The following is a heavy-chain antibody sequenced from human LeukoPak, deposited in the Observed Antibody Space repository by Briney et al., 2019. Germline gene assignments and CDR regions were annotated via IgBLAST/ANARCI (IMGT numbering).Heavy chain of an antibody. Sequence: ASVKVSCKASGYTFTGHFMFWVRQAPGKGLERMAWINPNSGVTSYAQKFQGRVTLTRDTSINTAYMELSRLRSDDTALYYCARGGAGTAYYGWDFFRFDYWGQGTLVTVSS. CDR3: ARGGAGTAYYGWDFFRFDY. D-gene: IGHD4-17*01. V-gene: IGHV1-2*02. CDR2: INPNSGVT. J-gene: IGHJ4*02. CDR1: GYTFTGHF.